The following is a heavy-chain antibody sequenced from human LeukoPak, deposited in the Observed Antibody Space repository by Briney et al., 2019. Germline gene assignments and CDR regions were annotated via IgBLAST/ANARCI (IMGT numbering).Heavy chain of an antibody. CDR3: AKDVNYYDSVLGY. V-gene: IGHV3-23*01. Sequence: GGSLRLSCAASGFTFSSYAMSWVRQAPGKGLEWVSAISGSGGSTYYADSVKGRFTISRDNSKNTLYLQMNSLRAEDTAVNYCAKDVNYYDSVLGYWGQGTLVTVSS. J-gene: IGHJ4*02. D-gene: IGHD3-22*01. CDR2: ISGSGGST. CDR1: GFTFSSYA.